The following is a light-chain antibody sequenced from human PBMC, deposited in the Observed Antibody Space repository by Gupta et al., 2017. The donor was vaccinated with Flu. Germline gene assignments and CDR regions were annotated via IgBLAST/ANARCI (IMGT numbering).Light chain of an antibody. CDR3: QQYDNRLRAA. CDR1: QDISNY. V-gene: IGKV1-33*01. CDR2: DAS. Sequence: DIQMTQSPSSLSASVGDRVTITCQASQDISNYLNWYQQKPGKAPKLLIYDASNLETGVPSRFSGSGSGTDFTFTISSLQPEDIATDYCQQYDNRLRAAFGGGTKVEIK. J-gene: IGKJ4*01.